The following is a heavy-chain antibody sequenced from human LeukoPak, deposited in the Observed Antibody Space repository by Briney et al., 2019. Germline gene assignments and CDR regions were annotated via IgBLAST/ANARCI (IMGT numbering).Heavy chain of an antibody. Sequence: GGSLRLSCAASGFTFSASAMHWVRQASGKGLEWVGRIRSKPHNYATAYAASVKGRFTLSRDDSENTAFLQMNSLRAEDSAIYYCARDPDSSAFDCWGQGTLVTVSS. CDR3: ARDPDSSAFDC. CDR1: GFTFSASA. V-gene: IGHV3-73*01. D-gene: IGHD2-2*01. J-gene: IGHJ4*02. CDR2: IRSKPHNYAT.